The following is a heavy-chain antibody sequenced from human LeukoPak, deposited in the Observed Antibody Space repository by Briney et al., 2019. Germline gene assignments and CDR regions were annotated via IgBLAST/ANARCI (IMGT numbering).Heavy chain of an antibody. CDR1: GGSISSYY. CDR2: IYTSGST. J-gene: IGHJ4*02. V-gene: IGHV4-4*07. CDR3: AREVLNCGGDCYLPDY. D-gene: IGHD2-21*01. Sequence: PSETLSLTCTVSGGSISSYYWSWIRQPAGKGLEWIGRIYTSGSTNYNPSLKSRVTMSVDTSKNQFSLKLSSVTAADTAVYYCAREVLNCGGDCYLPDYWGQGTLVTVSS.